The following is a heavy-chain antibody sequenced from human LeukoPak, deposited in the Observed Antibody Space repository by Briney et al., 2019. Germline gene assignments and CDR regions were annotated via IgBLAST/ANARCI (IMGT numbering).Heavy chain of an antibody. Sequence: SETLSLTCTVSGGSISSNSNYWAWIRQPPGRGLEWIGSISYGGSTYYSPSLESRVTISVDTSKNQFSLRLSSVTAADTAVYYCARQWLVSPLFDYWGQGTLVTVSS. J-gene: IGHJ4*02. V-gene: IGHV4-39*01. CDR1: GGSISSNSNY. D-gene: IGHD6-19*01. CDR2: ISYGGST. CDR3: ARQWLVSPLFDY.